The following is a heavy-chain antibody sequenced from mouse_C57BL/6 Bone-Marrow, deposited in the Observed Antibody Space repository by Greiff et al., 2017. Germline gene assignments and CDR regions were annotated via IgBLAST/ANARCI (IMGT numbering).Heavy chain of an antibody. CDR1: GFTFSSYA. V-gene: IGHV5-9-1*02. J-gene: IGHJ3*01. D-gene: IGHD2-5*01. Sequence: EVMLVESGEGLVKPGGSLKLSCAASGFTFSSYAMSWVRQTPEKRLEWVAYISSGGDYIYYADTVKGRFTISRDNARNTLYLQRSSLKSEDTAMYYCTRDYSNYRFAYWGQGTLVTVSA. CDR2: ISSGGDYI. CDR3: TRDYSNYRFAY.